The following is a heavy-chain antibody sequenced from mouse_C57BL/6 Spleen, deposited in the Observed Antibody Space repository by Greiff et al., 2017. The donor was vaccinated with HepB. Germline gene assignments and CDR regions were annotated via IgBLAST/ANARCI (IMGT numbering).Heavy chain of an antibody. D-gene: IGHD1-1*01. CDR3: ARATTVVAGDY. Sequence: EVQVVESGGGLVKPGGSLKLSCAASGFTFSDYGMHWVRQAPEKGLEWVAYISSGSSTIYYADTVKGRFTISRDNAKNTLFLQMTSLRSEDTAMYYCARATTVVAGDYWGQGTTLTVSS. CDR1: GFTFSDYG. J-gene: IGHJ2*01. V-gene: IGHV5-17*01. CDR2: ISSGSSTI.